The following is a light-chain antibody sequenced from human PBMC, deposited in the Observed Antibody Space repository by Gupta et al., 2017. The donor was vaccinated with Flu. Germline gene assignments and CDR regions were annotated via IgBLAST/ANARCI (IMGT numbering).Light chain of an antibody. Sequence: SSLSPSVGETVTLTCRTSQTISSYLNWYQQRPGRAPRLIIYAASDRQSGVPSRFSGSGYGTEFTLSISGLQTEDFAAYYCQQNKNWHQITFGQGTKVEIK. CDR3: QQNKNWHQIT. CDR1: QTISSY. J-gene: IGKJ1*01. CDR2: AAS. V-gene: IGKV1-39*01.